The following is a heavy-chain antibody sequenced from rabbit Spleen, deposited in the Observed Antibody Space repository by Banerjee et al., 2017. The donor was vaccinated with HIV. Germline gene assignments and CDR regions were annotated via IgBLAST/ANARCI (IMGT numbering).Heavy chain of an antibody. Sequence: QLVESGGGLVKPEGSLTLTCKASGFSLFYYWMCWVRQAPGKGLDLIGCIYAGDGSTDYTNWVNGQFTISSHNAQNTLYLQLNSLTAADTATYFCARGPPYAGYGGYGYVYLNLWGPGTLVTVS. CDR3: ARGPPYAGYGGYGYVYLNL. CDR2: IYAGDGST. CDR1: GFSLFYYW. J-gene: IGHJ4*01. V-gene: IGHV1S7*01. D-gene: IGHD6-1*01.